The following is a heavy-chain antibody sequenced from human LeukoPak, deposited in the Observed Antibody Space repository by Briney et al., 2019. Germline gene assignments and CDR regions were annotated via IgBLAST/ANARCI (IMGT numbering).Heavy chain of an antibody. CDR3: ARANWNGYFDY. CDR2: ISAYNGNT. CDR1: GYTFTSYG. V-gene: IGHV1-18*01. D-gene: IGHD1-1*01. Sequence: ASVKVSCEASGYTFTSYGISWVRQAPGQGLEWMGWISAYNGNTNYAQKFQGRVTITRDTSASTAYMELSSLRSEDTAVYYCARANWNGYFDYWGQGTLVTVSS. J-gene: IGHJ4*02.